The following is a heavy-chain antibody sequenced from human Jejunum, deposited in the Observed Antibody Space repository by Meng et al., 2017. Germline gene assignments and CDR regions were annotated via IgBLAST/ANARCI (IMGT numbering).Heavy chain of an antibody. J-gene: IGHJ4*02. CDR1: GFSLSTSGVA. V-gene: IGHV2-5*01. Sequence: SGPTLVKPTQTLTLTCTFSGFSLSTSGVAVGWIRQPSGKALEWLALIYGNDDKRYSPSLKSRLTITKDTSKNQVVLTMTNVDPVDTATYYCAHRQNSCFDYWGQGAQVTVSS. D-gene: IGHD2-2*01. CDR2: IYGNDDK. CDR3: AHRQNSCFDY.